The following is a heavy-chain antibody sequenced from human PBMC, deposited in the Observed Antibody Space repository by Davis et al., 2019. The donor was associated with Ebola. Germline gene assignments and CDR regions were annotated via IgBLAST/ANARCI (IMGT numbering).Heavy chain of an antibody. J-gene: IGHJ4*02. CDR1: GGSISSGNHY. V-gene: IGHV4-39*07. D-gene: IGHD3-16*01. Sequence: SETLSLTCSVSGGSISSGNHYWAWIRQPPGKGLEWIGEINHSGSTNYNPSLKSRVTISVDTSKNQFSLKLNSVTAADTAIYYCARAVITGGQWGQGTLVTVSS. CDR2: INHSGST. CDR3: ARAVITGGQ.